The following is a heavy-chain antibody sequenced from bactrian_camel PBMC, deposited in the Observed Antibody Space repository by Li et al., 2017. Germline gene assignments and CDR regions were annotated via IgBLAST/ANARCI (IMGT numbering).Heavy chain of an antibody. D-gene: IGHD1*01. V-gene: IGHV3S55*01. CDR2: IEPDGVT. CDR3: AAIHPTRCVLPSLSSEV. J-gene: IGHJ4*01. Sequence: QVQLVESGGGSVQAGGSLRLSCVFSGDTSDSNCMGWFRQAPGKGREGVAAIEPDGVTYYTASVKGRFTISRDNAKNTLYLQMDSLKPDDTGTYYCAAIHPTRCVLPSLSSEVRGPGTQVTVS. CDR1: GDTSDSNC.